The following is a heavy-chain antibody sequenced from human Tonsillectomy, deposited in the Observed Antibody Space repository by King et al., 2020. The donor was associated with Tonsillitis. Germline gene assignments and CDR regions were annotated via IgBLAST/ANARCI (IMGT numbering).Heavy chain of an antibody. CDR2: ISYDGSNK. D-gene: IGHD3-16*01. J-gene: IGHJ4*02. CDR3: AKDPGTVIITDASY. CDR1: GFTFSSYG. V-gene: IGHV3-30*18. Sequence: VQLVESGGGVVQPGRSLRLSCAASGFTFSSYGMHWVCQAPGKGLEWVAFISYDGSNKDHADSVKGRFTISRDNSKNTLYLQMDSLRVEDTAVYYCAKDPGTVIITDASYWGQGTLVTVSS.